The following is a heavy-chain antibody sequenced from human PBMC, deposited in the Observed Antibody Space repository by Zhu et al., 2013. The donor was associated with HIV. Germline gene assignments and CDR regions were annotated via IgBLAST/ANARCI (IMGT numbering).Heavy chain of an antibody. CDR1: GGTFSSYA. J-gene: IGHJ6*02. CDR2: IIPIFGTA. CDR3: ARDWNRHIVVVPAAISMDV. D-gene: IGHD2-2*01. Sequence: QVQLVQSGAEVKKPGSSVKVSCKASGGTFSSYAISWVRQAPGQGLEWMGGIIPIFGTANYAQKFQGRVTITADKSTSTAYMELSSLRSEDTAVYYCARDWNRHIVVVPAAISMDVWGQGTTVTVSS. V-gene: IGHV1-69*06.